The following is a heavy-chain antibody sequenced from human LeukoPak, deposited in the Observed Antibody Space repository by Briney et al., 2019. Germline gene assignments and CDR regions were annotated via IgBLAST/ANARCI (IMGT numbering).Heavy chain of an antibody. CDR3: AKDAPGHYDVDYFDY. D-gene: IGHD3-10*02. V-gene: IGHV3-15*01. CDR1: GFPFSDTW. J-gene: IGHJ4*02. CDR2: IKSKTDGGTT. Sequence: PGGSLRLSCAASGFPFSDTWMSRVRQAPGKGLEWVGHIKSKTDGGTTDYAAPVKGRFTISRDDSRNTLYLQMNSLKTEDTAVYYCAKDAPGHYDVDYFDYWGQGTLVTVSS.